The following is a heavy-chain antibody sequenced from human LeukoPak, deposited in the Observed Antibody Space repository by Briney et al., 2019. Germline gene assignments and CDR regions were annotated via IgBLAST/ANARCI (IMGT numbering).Heavy chain of an antibody. CDR2: IFYSGST. V-gene: IGHV4-61*01. CDR1: GGSVNSGNYY. CDR3: TASYTSGFPEIDY. J-gene: IGHJ4*02. D-gene: IGHD6-19*01. Sequence: SETLSLTCTVSGGSVNSGNYYWSWLRQPPGKGLEWIAYIFYSGSTNYNPSLKSRVTMSIDTSKNQFSLRLSSVTAADTAFYYCTASYTSGFPEIDYWGQGTLVTVSS.